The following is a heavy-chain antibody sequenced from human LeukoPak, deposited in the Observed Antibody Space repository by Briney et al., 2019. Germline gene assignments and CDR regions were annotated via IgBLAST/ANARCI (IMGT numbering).Heavy chain of an antibody. J-gene: IGHJ4*02. V-gene: IGHV1-69*05. CDR3: ARGGGIAAAPDY. CDR1: GGTFSSYA. Sequence: ASVKVSCKASGGTFSSYAISWVRQAPGQGLEWMGGIIPIFGTANYAQKFQGRVTITTDESTSTAYMELSSLRSEDTAVYYCARGGGIAAAPDYWGQGTLVTVSS. D-gene: IGHD6-13*01. CDR2: IIPIFGTA.